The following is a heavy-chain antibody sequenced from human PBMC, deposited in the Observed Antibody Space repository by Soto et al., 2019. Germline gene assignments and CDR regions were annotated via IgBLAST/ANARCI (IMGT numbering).Heavy chain of an antibody. J-gene: IGHJ4*02. CDR1: GFTFSSYA. Sequence: QVQLVESGGGVVQPGRSLRLSCAASGFTFSSYAIHWVRQAPGKGLEWVAVISYDGSNKYYADSVKGRFTISRDNSKNTLYLQMNSLRAEDTAVYYCARVSPSDYWGQGTLVTVSS. CDR2: ISYDGSNK. V-gene: IGHV3-30-3*01. CDR3: ARVSPSDY.